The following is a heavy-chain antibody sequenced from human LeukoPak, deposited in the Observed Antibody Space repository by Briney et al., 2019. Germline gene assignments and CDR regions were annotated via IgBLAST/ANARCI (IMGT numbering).Heavy chain of an antibody. CDR3: ARQRGYCSSTSCYEGDAFDI. CDR1: RGSISSGTSY. Sequence: SETLSLTCTVSRGSISSGTSYWGWIRQPPGKGLEWIGSIFYGGSTYYNPSLKSRVTISVDTSKNQFSLKLSSVTAADTAVYYCARQRGYCSSTSCYEGDAFDIWGQGTMVTVSS. J-gene: IGHJ3*02. V-gene: IGHV4-39*01. D-gene: IGHD2-2*01. CDR2: IFYGGST.